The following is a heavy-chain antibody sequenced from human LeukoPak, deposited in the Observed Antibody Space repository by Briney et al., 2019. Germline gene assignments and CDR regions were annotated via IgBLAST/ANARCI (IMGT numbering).Heavy chain of an antibody. D-gene: IGHD3-16*01. CDR3: TKAKYYHFDY. CDR1: GFTFSSYG. J-gene: IGHJ4*02. CDR2: ISGSDDTT. V-gene: IGHV3-23*01. Sequence: GGSLRLSCVASGFTFSSYGMSWVRQAPGKGLEWVSAISGSDDTTYYADSVRGRFTISRDVSKNTLFLQMNSLRAEDTALYYCTKAKYYHFDYWGQGTLVTVSS.